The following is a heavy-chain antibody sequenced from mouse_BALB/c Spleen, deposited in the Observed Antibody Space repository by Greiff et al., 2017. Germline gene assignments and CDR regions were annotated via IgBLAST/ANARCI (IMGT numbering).Heavy chain of an antibody. D-gene: IGHD1-2*01. Sequence: QVQLQQSGAELMKPGASVKISCKATGYTFSSYWIEWVKQRPGHGLEWIGEILPGSGSTNYNEKFKGKATFTADTSSNTAYMQLSSLTSEDSAVYYCARRGNYYGLDYWGQGTTLTVSS. CDR2: ILPGSGST. CDR1: GYTFSSYW. CDR3: ARRGNYYGLDY. V-gene: IGHV1-9*01. J-gene: IGHJ2*01.